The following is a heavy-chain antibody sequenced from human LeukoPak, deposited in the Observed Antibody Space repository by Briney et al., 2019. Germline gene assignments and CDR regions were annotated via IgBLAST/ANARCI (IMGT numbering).Heavy chain of an antibody. J-gene: IGHJ4*02. CDR3: ARVITMVRGVNYYFDY. CDR1: GFTFSDYY. CDR2: ISSSGSTI. D-gene: IGHD3-10*01. Sequence: GGSLRLSCAASGFTFSDYYMSWIRQAPGKGLEWVSDISSSGSTIYYADSVKGRFTISRDNAKNSLYLQMNSLRAEDTAVYYCARVITMVRGVNYYFDYWGQGTLVTVSS. V-gene: IGHV3-11*01.